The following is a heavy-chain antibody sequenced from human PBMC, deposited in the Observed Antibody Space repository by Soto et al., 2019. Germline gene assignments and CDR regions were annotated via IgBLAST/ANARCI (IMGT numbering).Heavy chain of an antibody. J-gene: IGHJ6*02. D-gene: IGHD3-3*01. CDR2: ISAYNGNT. Sequence: ASVKVSCKASGYTFTSYGISWVRQAPGQGLEWMGWISAYNGNTNYAHKLQGRVTMTTDTATSTAYMELRSLRSDDTAVYYCARDEGGARCLEWIVNYYGMDVWGQGTTVTVSS. V-gene: IGHV1-18*01. CDR1: GYTFTSYG. CDR3: ARDEGGARCLEWIVNYYGMDV.